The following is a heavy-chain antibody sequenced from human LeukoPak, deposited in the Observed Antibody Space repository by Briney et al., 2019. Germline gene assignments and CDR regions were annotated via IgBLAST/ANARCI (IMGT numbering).Heavy chain of an antibody. CDR3: ARDRLEKGAFDI. V-gene: IGHV1-69*05. D-gene: IGHD6-6*01. CDR2: IIPIFGTA. CDR1: GGTFSSYA. Sequence: SVKVSCKASGGTFSSYAISWVRQAPGQGLEWMGGIIPIFGTANYAQKFQGRDTITTDESTSTAYMELSSLRSEDTAVYYCARDRLEKGAFDIWGQGTMVTVSS. J-gene: IGHJ3*02.